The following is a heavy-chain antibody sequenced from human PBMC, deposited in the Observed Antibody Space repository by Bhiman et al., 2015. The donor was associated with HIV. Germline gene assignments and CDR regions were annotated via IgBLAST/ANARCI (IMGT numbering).Heavy chain of an antibody. CDR2: VSYDESNK. Sequence: QVQLVESGGGVVQPGRSLRLSCAASGFTFSSYGMHWVRQAPGKGLEWVAVVSYDESNKYYADSVKGRFTISRDNSKNTLYLQMNSLRAEDMAVYYCARGYTYGHGRHGFDYWGQGILVTVSS. CDR1: GFTFSSYG. CDR3: ARGYTYGHGRHGFDY. V-gene: IGHV3-30*03. D-gene: IGHD5-18*01. J-gene: IGHJ4*02.